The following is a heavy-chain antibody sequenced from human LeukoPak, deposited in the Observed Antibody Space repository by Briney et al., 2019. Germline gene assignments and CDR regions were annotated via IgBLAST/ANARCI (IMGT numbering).Heavy chain of an antibody. CDR2: ISNDGSNK. Sequence: GGSLRLSCAASGFTFSTYPMHWVRQAPGKGLEWVAVISNDGSNKYYADSVKGRFTISRENSKNTLYLQMISLRTEDTAVYYCARDVVPYYYYYMDVWGKGTTVTVSS. CDR3: ARDVVPYYYYYMDV. CDR1: GFTFSTYP. V-gene: IGHV3-30*04. J-gene: IGHJ6*03. D-gene: IGHD2-21*01.